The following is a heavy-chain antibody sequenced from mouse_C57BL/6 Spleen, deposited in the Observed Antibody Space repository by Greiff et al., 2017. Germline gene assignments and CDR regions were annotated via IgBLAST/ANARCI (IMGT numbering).Heavy chain of an antibody. J-gene: IGHJ4*01. CDR2: INPSTGGT. Sequence: VQLQQSGPELVEPGASVKISCKASGYSFTGYYMNWVKQSPEKSLEWIGEINPSTGGTTYNQKFKAKATLTVDKSSSTAYMQLKSLTSEDSAVYYCARWGSTVVPMDYWGQGTSVTVSS. V-gene: IGHV1-42*01. D-gene: IGHD1-1*01. CDR3: ARWGSTVVPMDY. CDR1: GYSFTGYY.